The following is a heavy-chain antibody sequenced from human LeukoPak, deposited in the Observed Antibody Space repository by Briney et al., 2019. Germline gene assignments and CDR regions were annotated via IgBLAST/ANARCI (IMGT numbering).Heavy chain of an antibody. J-gene: IGHJ2*01. D-gene: IGHD1-1*01. CDR2: IYSGGTT. Sequence: GGSLRLSCVVSGFTVSSNFMSWVRQAPGKGLEWVSIIYSGGTTYYADSVKGRFTISRDNSKNTLYLQMNSLRAEDTAVYYCARDVTPRGTNWYFDLWGRGTLVTVSS. CDR3: ARDVTPRGTNWYFDL. V-gene: IGHV3-66*01. CDR1: GFTVSSNF.